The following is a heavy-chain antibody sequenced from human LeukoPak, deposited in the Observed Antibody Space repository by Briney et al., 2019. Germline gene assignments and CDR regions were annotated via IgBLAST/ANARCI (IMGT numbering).Heavy chain of an antibody. D-gene: IGHD3-16*01. CDR1: GFNISDFW. Sequence: GGSLRLSCAASGFNISDFWMTWVRQAPGKGLEWVANIKEDGTEKHPVDSVKGRFTISRDNTKNLLYLQINSLRGDDTANYYCVRESRPGGAMGLYHNFDYWGQGTLVAVSS. J-gene: IGHJ4*02. V-gene: IGHV3-7*01. CDR3: VRESRPGGAMGLYHNFDY. CDR2: IKEDGTEK.